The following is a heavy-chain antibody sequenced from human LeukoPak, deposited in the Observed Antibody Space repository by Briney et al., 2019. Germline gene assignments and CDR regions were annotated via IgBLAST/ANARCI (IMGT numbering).Heavy chain of an antibody. V-gene: IGHV3-23*01. J-gene: IGHJ4*02. CDR1: GFAFGSYA. CDR2: IGSDYDR. Sequence: GGSLRLSCTASGFAFGSYAMAWVRLAPGKGLEGVAAIGSDYDRVHEDSVRGRFTISRDSSKSTLYLQMDNLRPEDTAVYFCAKSAGVATIYFDSWGQGAQVTVSS. CDR3: AKSAGVATIYFDS. D-gene: IGHD5-12*01.